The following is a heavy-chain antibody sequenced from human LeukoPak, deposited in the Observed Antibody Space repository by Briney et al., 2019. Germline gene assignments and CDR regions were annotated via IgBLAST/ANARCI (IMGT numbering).Heavy chain of an antibody. CDR1: GFIFSSYW. CDR2: INTDGSST. D-gene: IGHD3-16*01. J-gene: IGHJ3*01. V-gene: IGHV3-74*01. CDR3: ARDRIWGDDAFDF. Sequence: PGGSLRLSCAASGFIFSSYWMHWVRQAPGKGLVWVSRINTDGSSTSYADSVKGRFTISRDNAKNTLYLQMNSLRAEDTAVYYCARDRIWGDDAFDFWGQGTMVTVSS.